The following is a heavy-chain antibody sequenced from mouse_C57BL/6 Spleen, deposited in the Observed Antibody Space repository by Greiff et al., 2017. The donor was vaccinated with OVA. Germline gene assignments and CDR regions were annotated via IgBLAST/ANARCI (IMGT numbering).Heavy chain of an antibody. D-gene: IGHD2-4*01. Sequence: EVKLMESGGGLVKPGGSLKLSCAVSGFTLSDYGMHWVRQAPEKGLEWVAYISSGSSTIYYADTVKGRFTISRDNAKNTLFLQMTSLMSEDTAMYYCAIDYNYYAMDYWGQGTSVTVSS. V-gene: IGHV5-17*01. J-gene: IGHJ4*01. CDR1: GFTLSDYG. CDR3: AIDYNYYAMDY. CDR2: ISSGSSTI.